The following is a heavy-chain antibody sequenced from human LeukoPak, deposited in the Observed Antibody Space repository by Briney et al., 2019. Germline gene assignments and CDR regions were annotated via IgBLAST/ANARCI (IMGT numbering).Heavy chain of an antibody. CDR3: AVPYSAQRPDSFDY. Sequence: GASVKVSCKASGGTFSSYAISWVRQAPGQGLEWMGGIIPIFGTANYAQKFQGRVTITADKSTSTAYMELSSLRSEDTAVYYCAVPYSAQRPDSFDYWGQGTLVTVSS. D-gene: IGHD1-26*01. CDR2: IIPIFGTA. CDR1: GGTFSSYA. J-gene: IGHJ4*02. V-gene: IGHV1-69*06.